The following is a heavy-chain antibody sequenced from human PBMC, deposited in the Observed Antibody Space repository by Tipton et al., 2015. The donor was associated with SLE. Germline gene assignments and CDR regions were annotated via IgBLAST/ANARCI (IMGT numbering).Heavy chain of an antibody. CDR2: INYSGST. V-gene: IGHV4-39*01. Sequence: TLSLTCTVSGGSISSSSYYWGWIRQPPEKGLEWIGSINYSGSTYYNPSLKSRVTMSIDTSKNQFFLKLTSVTAADTAVYYCARHRWRWNDAFDIWGQGTMVTVSS. CDR3: ARHRWRWNDAFDI. D-gene: IGHD5-24*01. J-gene: IGHJ3*02. CDR1: GGSISSSSYY.